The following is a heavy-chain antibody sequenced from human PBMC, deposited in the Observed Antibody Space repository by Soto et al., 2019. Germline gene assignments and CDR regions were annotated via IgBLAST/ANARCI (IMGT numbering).Heavy chain of an antibody. Sequence: ASVKVSCKASGYTFTSYGFSWVRQAPGQGLEWMGWISAYNGITKYSQKLQGRVTMTTDTSTRTAYMELRSLRSDDTAVYYCARDYFHNSGYYYDCFDPWGQGTLVTVSS. V-gene: IGHV1-18*01. CDR2: ISAYNGIT. CDR3: ARDYFHNSGYYYDCFDP. J-gene: IGHJ5*02. CDR1: GYTFTSYG. D-gene: IGHD3-22*01.